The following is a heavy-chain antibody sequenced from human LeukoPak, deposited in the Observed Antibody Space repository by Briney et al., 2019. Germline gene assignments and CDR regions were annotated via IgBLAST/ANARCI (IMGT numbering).Heavy chain of an antibody. CDR1: GFTISSNY. J-gene: IGHJ4*02. CDR3: ARAIAVAGEDDY. V-gene: IGHV3-53*01. Sequence: GGSLRLSCAASGFTISSNYMSWVRQAPGKGLEWVSIIYSGGSTFYADSVKGRFTISRDNAKNSVYLRMKRLRAEDTAIYYCARAIAVAGEDDYWGQGTLVIVSS. D-gene: IGHD6-19*01. CDR2: IYSGGST.